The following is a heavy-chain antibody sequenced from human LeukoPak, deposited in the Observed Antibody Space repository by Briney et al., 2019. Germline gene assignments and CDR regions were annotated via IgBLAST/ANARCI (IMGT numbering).Heavy chain of an antibody. D-gene: IGHD1-1*01. Sequence: ASVKVSCKASGYTFTSYDVNWARQATGQGLEWMGWMNPNSGNTGYAQKFQGRVTMTRNTSISTAYMELSSLRSEDTAVYYCARGWATTRRRDYYMDVWGKGTTVTVSS. CDR1: GYTFTSYD. J-gene: IGHJ6*03. CDR2: MNPNSGNT. CDR3: ARGWATTRRRDYYMDV. V-gene: IGHV1-8*01.